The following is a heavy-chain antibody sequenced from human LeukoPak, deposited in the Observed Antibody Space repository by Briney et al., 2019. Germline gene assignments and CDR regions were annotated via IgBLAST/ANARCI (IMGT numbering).Heavy chain of an antibody. Sequence: TGGSLRLSCAASGFTVSSNYMSWVRQAPGKGLEWVSVIYSGGSTYYADSVKGRFTISRDNSKNTLYLQMNSLRAEDTAVYYCARFPHYYDSSRYSHGEDAFDIWGQGTMVTVSS. CDR3: ARFPHYYDSSRYSHGEDAFDI. CDR1: GFTVSSNY. J-gene: IGHJ3*02. D-gene: IGHD3-22*01. CDR2: IYSGGST. V-gene: IGHV3-66*02.